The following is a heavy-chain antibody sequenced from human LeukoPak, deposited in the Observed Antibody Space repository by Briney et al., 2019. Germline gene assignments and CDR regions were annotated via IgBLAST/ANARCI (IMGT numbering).Heavy chain of an antibody. CDR1: GFTFSSYA. J-gene: IGHJ4*02. CDR2: ISGSGGST. V-gene: IGHV3-23*01. CDR3: AKDLAMIVVNLFDY. Sequence: GGSLRLSCAASGFTFSSYAMRWVRQAPGKGLEWVSAISGSGGSTYYADSVKGRFTISRDNSKNTLYLQMNSLRAEDTAVYYCAKDLAMIVVNLFDYWGQGTLVTVSS. D-gene: IGHD3-22*01.